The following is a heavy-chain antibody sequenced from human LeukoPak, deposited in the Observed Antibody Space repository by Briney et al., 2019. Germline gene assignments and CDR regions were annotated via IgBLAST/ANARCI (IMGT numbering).Heavy chain of an antibody. Sequence: PGGSLRLSCAASGFTFSSSAMNWVRQAPGKELEWVSVVGYGGDTFYAASVRGRFTVSRDNSKNTLYLQMNTLRVEDTAVYYCARKTGGHYPFDSWGQGTLVTVSS. CDR3: ARKTGGHYPFDS. D-gene: IGHD2-8*02. V-gene: IGHV3-23*01. CDR1: GFTFSSSA. CDR2: VGYGGDT. J-gene: IGHJ4*01.